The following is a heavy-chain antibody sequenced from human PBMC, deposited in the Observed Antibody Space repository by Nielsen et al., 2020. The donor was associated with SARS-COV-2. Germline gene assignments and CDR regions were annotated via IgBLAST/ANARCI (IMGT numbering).Heavy chain of an antibody. D-gene: IGHD5-18*01. Sequence: SETLSLTCAVYGGSFSGYYWSWIRQPPGKGLEWIGEINHSGSTNYNPSLKSRVTISVDTSKNQFSLKLSSVTAADTAVYYCARDGPHRGYSYGYGLMHFDYWGQGTLVTVSS. V-gene: IGHV4-34*01. CDR3: ARDGPHRGYSYGYGLMHFDY. CDR2: INHSGST. CDR1: GGSFSGYY. J-gene: IGHJ4*02.